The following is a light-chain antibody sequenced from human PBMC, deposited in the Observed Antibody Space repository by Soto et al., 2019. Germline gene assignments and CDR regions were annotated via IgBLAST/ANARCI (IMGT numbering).Light chain of an antibody. V-gene: IGKV1-5*01. CDR3: QQYNSYPYT. CDR2: DAS. Sequence: DIQMTQSPSTLSASVGDRVTITCRASQSITTWLAWYQQEPGKAPKILIYDASSLESGVPSRFSGSGSGTEFTLTISSLQPDDFATYYCQQYNSYPYTFGQGSKLEIK. J-gene: IGKJ2*01. CDR1: QSITTW.